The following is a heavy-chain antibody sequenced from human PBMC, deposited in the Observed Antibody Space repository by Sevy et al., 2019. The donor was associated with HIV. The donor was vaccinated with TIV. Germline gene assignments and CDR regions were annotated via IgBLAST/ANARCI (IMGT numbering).Heavy chain of an antibody. V-gene: IGHV3-30*18. CDR2: ISYDGSNK. Sequence: GGSLRLSCAASGFTFSSYGMHWVRQAPGKGLEWVAVISYDGSNKYYADSVKGRFTISRDNSKNTLYLQMNSLRAEDTAVYYCAKGGYSDYVGGAFDIWGQGTMVTVSS. CDR1: GFTFSSYG. D-gene: IGHD4-17*01. CDR3: AKGGYSDYVGGAFDI. J-gene: IGHJ3*02.